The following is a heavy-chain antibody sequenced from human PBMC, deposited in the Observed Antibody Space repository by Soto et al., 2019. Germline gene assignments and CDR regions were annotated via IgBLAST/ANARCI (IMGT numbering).Heavy chain of an antibody. J-gene: IGHJ6*02. CDR1: GYTFTSYD. CDR2: MNPNSGNT. CDR3: AREKTSYGMDV. Sequence: QGQLVQSGAEVKKPGASVKVSCKASGYTFTSYDINRVRQATGQGREWMGWMNPNSGNTGYAQKFQGRVTMTRNTSIRTAYMELSSLRSDDTAVYYCAREKTSYGMDVWGQGTTVTVSS. V-gene: IGHV1-8*01.